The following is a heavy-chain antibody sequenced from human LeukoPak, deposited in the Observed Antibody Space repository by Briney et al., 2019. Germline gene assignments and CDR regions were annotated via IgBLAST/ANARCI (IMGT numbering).Heavy chain of an antibody. Sequence: SGGSLRLSCAASGVTLSSFAMSWARQAPGKGLEWVSGISSSGSGDNTYYADSVKGRFTISRDNSKNTLYLQMNSLRAEDTAVYYCARDIGVVTATSDNPFDYWGQGTLVTVSS. V-gene: IGHV3-23*01. CDR2: ISSSGSGDNT. CDR1: GVTLSSFA. CDR3: ARDIGVVTATSDNPFDY. J-gene: IGHJ4*02. D-gene: IGHD2-21*02.